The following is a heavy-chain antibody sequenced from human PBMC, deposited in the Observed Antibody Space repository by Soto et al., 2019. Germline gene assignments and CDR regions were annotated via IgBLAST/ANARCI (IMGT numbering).Heavy chain of an antibody. D-gene: IGHD3-10*01. Sequence: GGSLRLSCAASGFSLSTYDMHWGRQAPGNGLEWVALIWYDGSNKYYADSVKGRFTISRDNSKNTLYLQMNSLRAEDTAVYYCARDALVRGVHPPDYWGQGTLVTVSS. CDR1: GFSLSTYD. CDR2: IWYDGSNK. V-gene: IGHV3-33*01. CDR3: ARDALVRGVHPPDY. J-gene: IGHJ4*02.